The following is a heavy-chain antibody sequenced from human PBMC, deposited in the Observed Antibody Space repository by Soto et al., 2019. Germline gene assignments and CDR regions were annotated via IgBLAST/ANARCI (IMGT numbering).Heavy chain of an antibody. D-gene: IGHD4-17*01. CDR3: ARAYGGNPALFDP. J-gene: IGHJ5*02. CDR1: GFTFSSYA. V-gene: IGHV3-23*01. CDR2: ISGSGGST. Sequence: GGSLRLSCAASGFTFSSYAMSWVRQAPGKGLEWVSGISGSGGSTYYADSVKGRFTFSRDNSKNTLYLQMNSLRAEDTAVYYCARAYGGNPALFDPWGQGTLVTVSS.